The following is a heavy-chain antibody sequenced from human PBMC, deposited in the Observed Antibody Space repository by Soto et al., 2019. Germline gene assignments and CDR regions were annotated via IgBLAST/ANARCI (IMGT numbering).Heavy chain of an antibody. D-gene: IGHD3-22*01. CDR1: GGSFSGYY. J-gene: IGHJ5*01. Sequence: SETLSLTCAVYGGSFSGYYWSWIRQPPGMGLEWIGEINHSGSTNYNPSLKSRVTISVDTSKNQFSLKLSSVTAADTAVYYCAREHYIRVTTYFYRWFDSWGQVTLVTVSS. V-gene: IGHV4-34*01. CDR3: AREHYIRVTTYFYRWFDS. CDR2: INHSGST.